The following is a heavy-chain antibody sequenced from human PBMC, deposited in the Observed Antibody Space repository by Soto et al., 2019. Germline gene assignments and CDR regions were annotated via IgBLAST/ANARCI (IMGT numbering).Heavy chain of an antibody. CDR2: INHSGST. Sequence: QVQLQQWGAGLLKPSETLSLTCAVYGGSFSGYYWSWIRQPPGKGLGWIGEINHSGSTNYNPSLKSRVTISVDTSKNQFSLKLSSVTAADTAVYYCARGRGYDPWGQGTLVTVSS. D-gene: IGHD3-10*01. CDR1: GGSFSGYY. J-gene: IGHJ5*02. V-gene: IGHV4-34*01. CDR3: ARGRGYDP.